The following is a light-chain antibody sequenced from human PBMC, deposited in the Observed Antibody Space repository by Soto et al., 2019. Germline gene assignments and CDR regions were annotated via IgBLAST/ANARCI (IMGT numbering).Light chain of an antibody. Sequence: QSVLTQPPSASGTPGQRVTISCSGSSSNIGSNTVNWYQQLPGTAPKLLVYSNNQRPSGVPDRFSGSKSGTSASLAISGLQSEDEADYYCAGCDDSLNGYLFGTGSKVTVL. V-gene: IGLV1-44*01. CDR3: AGCDDSLNGYL. J-gene: IGLJ1*01. CDR2: SNN. CDR1: SSNIGSNT.